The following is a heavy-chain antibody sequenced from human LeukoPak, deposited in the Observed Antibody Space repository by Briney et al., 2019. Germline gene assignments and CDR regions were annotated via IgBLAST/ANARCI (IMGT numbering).Heavy chain of an antibody. CDR2: ISFSVNTK. Sequence: GGSLRLSCAASGFTFSDYSMNWVRQAPGKGLEWVSYISFSVNTKYYGDSVKGRFTISRDNAKNSLYLHMDSLRAEDTAVYYCAKALRGYGSGPLDYWGQGTLVTVSS. CDR3: AKALRGYGSGPLDY. D-gene: IGHD3-10*01. V-gene: IGHV3-48*04. CDR1: GFTFSDYS. J-gene: IGHJ4*02.